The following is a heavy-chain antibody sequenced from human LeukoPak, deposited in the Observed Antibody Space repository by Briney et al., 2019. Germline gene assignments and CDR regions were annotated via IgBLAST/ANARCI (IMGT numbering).Heavy chain of an antibody. J-gene: IGHJ6*03. CDR2: IIPILGIA. CDR1: GGTFSSYA. CDR3: ARAPHNYYHYYMDV. Sequence: SVKVSCKASGGTFSSYAISWVRQAPGQGLEWMGRIIPILGIANYAQKFQGRVTITADKSTSTAYMELSSLRSEDTAVYYCARAPHNYYHYYMDVWGKGTTVTVSS. V-gene: IGHV1-69*04.